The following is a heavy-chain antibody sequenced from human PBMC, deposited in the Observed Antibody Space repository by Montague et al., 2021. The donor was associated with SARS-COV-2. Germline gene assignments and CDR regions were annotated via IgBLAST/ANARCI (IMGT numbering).Heavy chain of an antibody. J-gene: IGHJ4*02. Sequence: TLSLTCSVYGDSFSTYSWIWVRQPPGEGLEWIGEINHTGSTSYNPSLKRRVTMSIDSSNNQVSLKLSSMTAADTAVYYCATRSTLWFGEDWGQGTLVTVSS. CDR1: GDSFSTYS. D-gene: IGHD3-10*01. CDR2: INHTGST. CDR3: ATRSTLWFGED. V-gene: IGHV4-34*01.